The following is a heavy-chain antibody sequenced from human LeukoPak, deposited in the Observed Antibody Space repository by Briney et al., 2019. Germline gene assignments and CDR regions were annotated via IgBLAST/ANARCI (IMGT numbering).Heavy chain of an antibody. Sequence: PGGSLRLSCAASGFTFSSYWVHWVRQAPGKGLVWVSRINTDGSSTSYADSVKGRFTISRDNAKNTLYLQMNSLRAEDTAVYYCARGPRFLEWLFDYWGQGTLVTVSS. CDR3: ARGPRFLEWLFDY. J-gene: IGHJ4*02. D-gene: IGHD3-3*01. CDR1: GFTFSSYW. CDR2: INTDGSST. V-gene: IGHV3-74*01.